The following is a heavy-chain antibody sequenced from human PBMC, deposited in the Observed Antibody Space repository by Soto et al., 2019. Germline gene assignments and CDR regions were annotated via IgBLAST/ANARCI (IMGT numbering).Heavy chain of an antibody. J-gene: IGHJ5*02. Sequence: PGGSLRLSCAASGFTFSWNGMHWVRQAPGKGLEWVAVISNAGTEEYYADSVKGRFTISRDNSKSTVFLQMNSLTVEDTAVYYCAREFCSGGNCYTYYFDPWGQGIPVTVSS. CDR1: GFTFSWNG. V-gene: IGHV3-30-3*01. CDR2: ISNAGTEE. CDR3: AREFCSGGNCYTYYFDP. D-gene: IGHD2-15*01.